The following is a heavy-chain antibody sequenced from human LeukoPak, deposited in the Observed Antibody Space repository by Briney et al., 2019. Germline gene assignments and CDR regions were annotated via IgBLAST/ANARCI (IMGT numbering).Heavy chain of an antibody. D-gene: IGHD4-17*01. CDR1: GFTFSSYS. CDR2: ISSSSSYI. Sequence: GGSLRLSCAASGFTFSSYSMSWVRQAPGKGLEWVSSISSSSSYIYYADSVKGRFTISRDNAKNSLYLQMNSLRAEDTAVYYCASHSVTTNYYYYAMDVWGQGTTVTVSS. V-gene: IGHV3-21*01. J-gene: IGHJ6*02. CDR3: ASHSVTTNYYYYAMDV.